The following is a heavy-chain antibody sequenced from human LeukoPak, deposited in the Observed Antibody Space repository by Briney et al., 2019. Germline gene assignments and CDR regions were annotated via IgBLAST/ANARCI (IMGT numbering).Heavy chain of an antibody. CDR2: INPNSGGT. V-gene: IGHV1-2*02. CDR3: ARLKAPDY. CDR1: GYTFTGYY. J-gene: IGHJ4*02. Sequence: ASVKVSCKASGYTFTGYYMHWVRQAPGQGLEWMGWINPNSGGTNYAQKFQGRVTMTRNTSISTAYMELSSLRSEDTAVYYCARLKAPDYWGQGTLVTVSS. D-gene: IGHD6-6*01.